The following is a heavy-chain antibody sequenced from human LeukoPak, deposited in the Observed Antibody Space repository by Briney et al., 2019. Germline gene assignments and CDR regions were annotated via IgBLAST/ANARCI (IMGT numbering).Heavy chain of an antibody. J-gene: IGHJ6*03. Sequence: PSETLSLTCTVSGGSISSSSYYWGWIRQPPGKGLEWIGSIYYSGSTYYNPSLKSRVTISVDTSKNQFSLKLSSVTAADTAVYYCARYRYCSSTSCYAPYYYHYMDVWGKGTTVTVSS. CDR3: ARYRYCSSTSCYAPYYYHYMDV. D-gene: IGHD2-2*01. V-gene: IGHV4-39*01. CDR1: GGSISSSSYY. CDR2: IYYSGST.